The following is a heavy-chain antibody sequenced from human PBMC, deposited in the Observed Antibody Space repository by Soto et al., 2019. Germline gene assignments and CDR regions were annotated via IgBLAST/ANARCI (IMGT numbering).Heavy chain of an antibody. CDR2: IXPXDXXX. CDR1: GYSFTSYW. CDR3: ARVDSSGCSEY. D-gene: IGHD6-25*01. J-gene: IGHJ4*02. V-gene: IGHV5-51*01. Sequence: GESLKISCKGSGYSFTSYWIGWVRQMPGKGLXCMGXIXPXDXXXTXXXXFQGHVTISADKYSSTAYLQWSSLKASDTAMYYCARVDSSGCSEYWGQGTLVTVSS.